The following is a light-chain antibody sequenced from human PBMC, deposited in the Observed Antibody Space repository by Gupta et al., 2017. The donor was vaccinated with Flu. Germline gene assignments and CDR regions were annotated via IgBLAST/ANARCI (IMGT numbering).Light chain of an antibody. CDR3: QQHNSYPLT. Sequence: GDRVTITCRASQGINGGLAWYQQKPGKAPKLLIYTASTLESGVTSRFSGSVSGTEFTLTISSLQPDDFATYYCQQHNSYPLTFGGGTKVEIK. J-gene: IGKJ4*01. V-gene: IGKV1-5*03. CDR1: QGINGG. CDR2: TAS.